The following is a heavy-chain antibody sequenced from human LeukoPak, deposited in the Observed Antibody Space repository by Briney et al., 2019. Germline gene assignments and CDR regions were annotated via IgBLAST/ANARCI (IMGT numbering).Heavy chain of an antibody. V-gene: IGHV3-9*01. CDR3: AKDNRRHYTSGPNPDSLH. D-gene: IGHD6-19*01. CDR1: GFTFDNYA. CDR2: ISWNSGTI. Sequence: PGGALRLSCAASGFTFDNYAMNWVRQVPGKGLEWISIISWNSGTIGYADSEKSRFTISRDNAKNSLYLRMNSLRVEDTAFYYCAKDNRRHYTSGPNPDSLHWGQGALVTVSS. J-gene: IGHJ4*02.